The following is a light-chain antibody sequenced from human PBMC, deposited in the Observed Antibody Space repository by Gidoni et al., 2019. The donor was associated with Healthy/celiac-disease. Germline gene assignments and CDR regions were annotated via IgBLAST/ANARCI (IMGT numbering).Light chain of an antibody. Sequence: QSVLPQPPSASGPPGPRVTISCSGSRSNIGSNYVYWYQQLPGTAPKLLIYRNNQRPSGVPDRFSGSKSGTAASLAISGRRSEDEADYYCAAWDDSLSGWVFGGGTKLTVL. J-gene: IGLJ3*02. CDR3: AAWDDSLSGWV. V-gene: IGLV1-47*01. CDR1: RSNIGSNY. CDR2: RNN.